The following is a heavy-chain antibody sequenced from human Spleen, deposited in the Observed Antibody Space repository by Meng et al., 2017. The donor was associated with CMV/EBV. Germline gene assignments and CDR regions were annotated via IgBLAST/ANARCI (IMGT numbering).Heavy chain of an antibody. CDR2: IYYSGST. D-gene: IGHD3-3*01. V-gene: IGHV4-59*12. CDR1: GGSSSSYY. CDR3: ARGVQLRFLEWLPDYYYYGMDV. Sequence: SETLSLTCTVSGGSSSSYYWSWIRQPPGKGLEWIGYIYYSGSTNYNPSLKSRVTISVDTSKNQFSLKLSSVTAADTAVYYCARGVQLRFLEWLPDYYYYGMDVWGQGTTVTVSS. J-gene: IGHJ6*02.